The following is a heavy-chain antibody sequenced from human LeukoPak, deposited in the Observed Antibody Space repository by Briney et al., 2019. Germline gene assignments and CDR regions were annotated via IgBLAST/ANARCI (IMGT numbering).Heavy chain of an antibody. D-gene: IGHD6-13*01. Sequence: PSETLSLTCTVSGGSINTDYWSWIRQPPGKGLEWIGYIYYSGNTNYNPSLKSRVTISVDTSKNQFSLMLSSVTAADTAVYYCARAGSSWYYFDYWGQGTLVTVSS. J-gene: IGHJ4*02. CDR3: ARAGSSWYYFDY. V-gene: IGHV4-59*12. CDR2: IYYSGNT. CDR1: GGSINTDY.